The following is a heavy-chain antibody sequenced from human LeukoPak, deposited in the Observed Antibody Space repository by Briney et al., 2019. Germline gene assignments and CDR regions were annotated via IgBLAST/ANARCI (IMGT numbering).Heavy chain of an antibody. CDR1: GVSISSSNSY. D-gene: IGHD4-17*01. Sequence: SETLSLTCTVSGVSISSSNSYWGWIRQPPGKGLEWIGSIYYSGNTYYNASLKSQVSISIDTSKNQFSLRLTSVTAADTAVYYCARRAGTVTNFDYWGQGTLVTVSS. CDR2: IYYSGNT. CDR3: ARRAGTVTNFDY. V-gene: IGHV4-39*01. J-gene: IGHJ4*02.